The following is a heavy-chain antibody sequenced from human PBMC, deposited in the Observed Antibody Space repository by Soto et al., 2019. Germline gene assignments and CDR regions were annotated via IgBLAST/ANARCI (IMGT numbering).Heavy chain of an antibody. CDR2: ISSSSTYI. V-gene: IGHV3-21*01. CDR1: GFTFSSYN. D-gene: IGHD5-12*01. CDR3: ARGWLRDPWMN. Sequence: EVQLVESGGDLVKPGGSLSLSCAASGFTFSSYNMNGDRQAPGKGLEWLSSISSSSTYIYYAHSVKGRFTSSRDNARNSLYLQMKSLRAEDTAVYYCARGWLRDPWMNWGQGTLVTVSS. J-gene: IGHJ4*02.